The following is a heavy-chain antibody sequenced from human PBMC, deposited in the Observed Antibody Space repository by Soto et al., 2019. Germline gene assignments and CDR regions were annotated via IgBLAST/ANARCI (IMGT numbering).Heavy chain of an antibody. J-gene: IGHJ4*02. D-gene: IGHD6-19*01. Sequence: EVPLVESGGGLVQPGGSLRLSCAASGFTFSSYWMSWVRQAPGKGLEWVANINQDGSEKYYVNSVRGRFTISRDNAKNSLYLQMNSLRAEDTALYYCARDLVVDSSGWYYWGQGTLVTVSS. V-gene: IGHV3-7*01. CDR2: INQDGSEK. CDR1: GFTFSSYW. CDR3: ARDLVVDSSGWYY.